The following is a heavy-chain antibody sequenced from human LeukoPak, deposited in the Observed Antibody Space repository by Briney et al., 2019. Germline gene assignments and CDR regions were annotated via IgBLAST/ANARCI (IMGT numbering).Heavy chain of an antibody. CDR3: ARDSMVRGENWFDP. CDR1: GGSFSGYY. J-gene: IGHJ5*02. Sequence: SETLSLTCAVYGGSFSGYYWSWIRQPPGKGLEWIGEINHSGSTNYNPSLKSRVTISVDTSKNQFSLKLSSVTAADTAVYYCARDSMVRGENWFDPWGQGTLVTVSS. CDR2: INHSGST. V-gene: IGHV4-34*01. D-gene: IGHD3-10*01.